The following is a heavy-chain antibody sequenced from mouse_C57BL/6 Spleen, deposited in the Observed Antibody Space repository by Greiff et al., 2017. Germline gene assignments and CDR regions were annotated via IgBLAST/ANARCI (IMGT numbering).Heavy chain of an antibody. CDR3: ARDDGYQAWFAY. J-gene: IGHJ3*01. V-gene: IGHV1-54*01. CDR2: INPGSGGT. CDR1: GYAFTNYL. D-gene: IGHD2-3*01. Sequence: VQLQQSGAELVRPGTSVKVSCKASGYAFTNYLIEWVKQRPGQGLEWIGVINPGSGGTNYNEKFKGKATLTADKSSSTAYMQLSSLTSEDSAVYFCARDDGYQAWFAYWGQGTLVTVSA.